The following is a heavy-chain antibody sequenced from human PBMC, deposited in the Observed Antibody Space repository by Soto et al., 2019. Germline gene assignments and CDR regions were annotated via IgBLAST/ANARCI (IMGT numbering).Heavy chain of an antibody. CDR1: GFSLSTSGMC. D-gene: IGHD3-22*01. CDR2: IDWDDDK. CDR3: ARIKGYYYDSSGYYQNRPFDY. V-gene: IGHV2-70*01. Sequence: GSGPTLVNPTQTLTLTCTFSGFSLSTSGMCVSWIRQPPGKALEWLALIDWDDDKYYSTSLKTRLTISKDTSKNQVVLTMTNMDPVDTATYYCARIKGYYYDSSGYYQNRPFDYWGQGTLVTVSS. J-gene: IGHJ4*02.